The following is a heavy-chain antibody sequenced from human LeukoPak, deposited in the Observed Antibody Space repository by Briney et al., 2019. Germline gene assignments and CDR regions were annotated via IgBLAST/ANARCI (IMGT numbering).Heavy chain of an antibody. CDR3: ARGARAGYNLEPFDY. CDR1: GGSMSSYY. Sequence: PSETLSLTCTVSGGSMSSYYWSWIRQPQGKGLNWMGYIYYSGSTKYNPSLKSRVTISVDTSKNQFSLKLSSVTAADTAVYYCARGARAGYNLEPFDYWGQGTLVTVSS. J-gene: IGHJ4*02. CDR2: IYYSGST. V-gene: IGHV4-59*08. D-gene: IGHD5-24*01.